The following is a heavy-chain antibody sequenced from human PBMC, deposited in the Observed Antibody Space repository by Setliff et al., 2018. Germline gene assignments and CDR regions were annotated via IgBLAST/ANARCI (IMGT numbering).Heavy chain of an antibody. J-gene: IGHJ4*02. D-gene: IGHD6-19*01. V-gene: IGHV3-30*03. Sequence: GGSLRLSCAASTASEVTISSRAIHWVRQAPGKGLEWVAAVSDDGTNTYYADSVRGRFTVSRDVSRHTVYLQMSSLRADDTALYYCTSPRYGSGWSHDYWGQGTLVTVSS. CDR2: VSDDGTNT. CDR1: TASEVTISSRA. CDR3: TSPRYGSGWSHDY.